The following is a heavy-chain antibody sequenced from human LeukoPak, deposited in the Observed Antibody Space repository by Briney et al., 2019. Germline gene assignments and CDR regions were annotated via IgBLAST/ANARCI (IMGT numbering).Heavy chain of an antibody. D-gene: IGHD3-10*01. CDR3: AHRRITMVRGVIIRGSYFDY. CDR2: IYWDDDK. V-gene: IGHV2-5*02. Sequence: SGPTLVNPTQTLTLTCTFSGFSLSTRGVGVGWIRQPPGKALEWLALIYWDDDKRYSPSLKSRLTITKDTSKNQVVLTMTNMDPVDTATYYCAHRRITMVRGVIIRGSYFDYWGQGTLVTVSS. CDR1: GFSLSTRGVG. J-gene: IGHJ4*02.